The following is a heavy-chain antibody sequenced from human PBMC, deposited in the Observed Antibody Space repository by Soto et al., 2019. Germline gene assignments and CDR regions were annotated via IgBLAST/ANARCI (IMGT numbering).Heavy chain of an antibody. CDR3: ARWDSSSINFDY. V-gene: IGHV1-8*02. Sequence: GASVKVSCKASGYTFTSYGISWVRQAPGQGLEWMGWMNPNSGNTGYAQKFQGRVTMTRNTSISTAYMELSSLRSEDTAVYYCARWDSSSINFDYWGQGTLVTVSS. D-gene: IGHD6-6*01. CDR1: GYTFTSYG. CDR2: MNPNSGNT. J-gene: IGHJ4*02.